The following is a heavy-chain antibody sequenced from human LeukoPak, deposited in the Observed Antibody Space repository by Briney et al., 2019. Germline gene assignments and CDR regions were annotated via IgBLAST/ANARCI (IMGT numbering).Heavy chain of an antibody. CDR1: GGSFSGYY. CDR2: INHSGST. J-gene: IGHJ4*02. V-gene: IGHV4-34*01. D-gene: IGHD3-22*01. CDR3: AREGTYYYDSSGYFSLDY. Sequence: PSETLSLTCAVYGGSFSGYYWSWIRQPPGKGLEWIGEINHSGSTNYNPSLKSRVTISVDTSKNQFSLKLSSVTAADTAVYYCAREGTYYYDSSGYFSLDYWGQGTLVTVSS.